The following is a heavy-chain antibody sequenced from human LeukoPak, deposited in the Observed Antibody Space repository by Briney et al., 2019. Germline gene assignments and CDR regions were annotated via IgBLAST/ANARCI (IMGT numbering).Heavy chain of an antibody. Sequence: GGSLRLSCVASGFTFRNYAISWVRQAPGKGLEWVSSISSSSSYIYYADSVKGRFTISRDNAKNSLYLQMNSLRAEDTAVYYCARANGGTIFGVATFDYWGQGALVTVSS. D-gene: IGHD3-3*01. CDR3: ARANGGTIFGVATFDY. CDR1: GFTFRNYA. J-gene: IGHJ4*02. CDR2: ISSSSSYI. V-gene: IGHV3-21*01.